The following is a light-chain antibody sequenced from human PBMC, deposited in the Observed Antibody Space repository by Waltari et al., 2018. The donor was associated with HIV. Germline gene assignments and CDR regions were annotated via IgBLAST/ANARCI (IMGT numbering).Light chain of an antibody. Sequence: SYELTQPPSVPVPPGQTSRITGSGYALGDNYPCWYQQKPGQSPLLISYQDNKRPSGIPERFSASSSGHTATLTISGILPMDEADYYCQAWGSTTSGVFGRGTKLTVL. J-gene: IGLJ3*02. CDR2: QDN. CDR3: QAWGSTTSGV. V-gene: IGLV3-1*01. CDR1: ALGDNY.